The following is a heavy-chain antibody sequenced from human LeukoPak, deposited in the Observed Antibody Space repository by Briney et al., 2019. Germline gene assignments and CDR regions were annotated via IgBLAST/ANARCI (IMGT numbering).Heavy chain of an antibody. D-gene: IGHD3-16*02. V-gene: IGHV1-69*05. CDR1: GYTFTSYG. Sequence: GASVKVSCKASGYTFTSYGISWVRQAPGQGLEWMGRIIPIFGTANYAQKFQGRVTITTDESTSTAYMELSSLRSEDTAVYYCARGGVYDYVWGSYRQPDFWGQGTLVTVSS. J-gene: IGHJ4*02. CDR2: IIPIFGTA. CDR3: ARGGVYDYVWGSYRQPDF.